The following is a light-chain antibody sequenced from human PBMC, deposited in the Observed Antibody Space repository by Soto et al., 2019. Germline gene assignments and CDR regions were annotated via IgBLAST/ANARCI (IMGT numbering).Light chain of an antibody. CDR3: QQYNSYSVT. V-gene: IGKV1-5*01. CDR1: QSISSW. CDR2: DAS. Sequence: DNQMTPSPSILSASVGDRVTITCRASQSISSWLAWYQQKPGKAPKLLIYDASILERGVPSRFSGSGSGTEFTLTISSLQPDDFATYYCQQYNSYSVTFGQGTRLEIK. J-gene: IGKJ5*01.